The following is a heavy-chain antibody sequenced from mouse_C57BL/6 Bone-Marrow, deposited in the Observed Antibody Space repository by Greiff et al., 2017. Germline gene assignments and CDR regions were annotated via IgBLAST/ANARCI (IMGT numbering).Heavy chain of an antibody. D-gene: IGHD1-1*01. CDR1: GFTFSSYA. CDR3: ARSFTTGSYYAMDY. CDR2: ISDGGSYT. Sequence: EVHLVESGGGLVKPGGSLKLSCAASGFTFSSYAMSWVRQTPEKRLEWVATISDGGSYTYYPDNVKGRFTISRDNAKNNPYLQMSHLKSEDTAMYYGARSFTTGSYYAMDYWGQGTSVTVSS. J-gene: IGHJ4*01. V-gene: IGHV5-4*01.